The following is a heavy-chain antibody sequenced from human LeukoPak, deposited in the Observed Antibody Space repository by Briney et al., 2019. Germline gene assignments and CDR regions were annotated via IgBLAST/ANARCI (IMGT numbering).Heavy chain of an antibody. CDR3: ASTPFVWGSYRYRVGYYMDA. V-gene: IGHV4-34*01. CDR2: INHSGST. CDR1: GGSISSYY. D-gene: IGHD3-16*02. J-gene: IGHJ6*03. Sequence: SETLSLTCTVSGGSISSYYWSWIRQPPGKGLEWIGEINHSGSTNYNPSLKSRVTISVDTSKNQFSLKLSSVTAADTAVYYCASTPFVWGSYRYRVGYYMDAWGKGTTVTISS.